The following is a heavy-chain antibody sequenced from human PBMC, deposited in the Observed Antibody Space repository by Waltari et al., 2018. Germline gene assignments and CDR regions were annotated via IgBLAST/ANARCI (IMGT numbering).Heavy chain of an antibody. D-gene: IGHD2-2*01. V-gene: IGHV3-23*01. J-gene: IGHJ2*01. CDR3: AKGRGSPNWYFDL. CDR2: ISGSGGGT. Sequence: EVQLLESGGGLVQPGGSLRLSCAASGFTLSSYAMSWVRQAPGKGLEWVSSISGSGGGTYYADSVKGRFTISRDNSKNTLFLQMNSLRAEDTAAYYCAKGRGSPNWYFDLWGRGTLVTVSS. CDR1: GFTLSSYA.